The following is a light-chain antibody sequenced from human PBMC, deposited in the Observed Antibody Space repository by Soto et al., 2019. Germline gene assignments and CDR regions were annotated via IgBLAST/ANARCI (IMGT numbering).Light chain of an antibody. CDR1: SSNIGSNY. CDR2: RNN. J-gene: IGLJ3*02. V-gene: IGLV1-47*02. CDR3: VAWDDSLNSWV. Sequence: QSVLTQPPSASGTPGQRVTISCSGSSSNIGSNYVYWCHQLQGAAPTVLIYRNNKRPSAVPDRFSASTSGTSASLAVGGLLSDDEADYYCVAWDDSLNSWVFGGGTKLTVL.